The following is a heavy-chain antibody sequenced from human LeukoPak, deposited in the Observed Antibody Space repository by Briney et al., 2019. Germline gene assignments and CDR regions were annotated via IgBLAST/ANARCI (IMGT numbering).Heavy chain of an antibody. Sequence: SETLSLTCTVYGGSISSYYWSWIRQPPGKGLEWIGYIYTSGSTKYNPSLKSRVTISGDTSKNQFSLKLSSVTAADTAVYYCARLYSGAYSPFDYWGQGTLVAVSS. D-gene: IGHD1-26*01. CDR2: IYTSGST. V-gene: IGHV4-4*09. J-gene: IGHJ4*02. CDR1: GGSISSYY. CDR3: ARLYSGAYSPFDY.